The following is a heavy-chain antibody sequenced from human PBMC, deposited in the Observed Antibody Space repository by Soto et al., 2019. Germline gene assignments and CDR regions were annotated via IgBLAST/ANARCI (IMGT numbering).Heavy chain of an antibody. V-gene: IGHV4-39*01. CDR2: IYYSGST. Sequence: QLQLQESGPGLVKPSETLSLTCTVSGGSISSSSYYWGWIRQPPGKGLEWIGSIYYSGSTYYNPSLKIRVTISVDTSKNQFSLKLRSVTAADTAVYYCARSRCSSTSCYYFDYWGQGTLVTVSS. CDR3: ARSRCSSTSCYYFDY. D-gene: IGHD2-2*01. CDR1: GGSISSSSYY. J-gene: IGHJ4*02.